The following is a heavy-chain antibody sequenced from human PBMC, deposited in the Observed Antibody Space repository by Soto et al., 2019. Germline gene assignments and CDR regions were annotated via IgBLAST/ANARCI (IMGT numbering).Heavy chain of an antibody. D-gene: IGHD3-10*01. CDR1: GGSISRSGYY. J-gene: IGHJ6*02. CDR3: ARPVGSGSPALEDGIDV. V-gene: IGHV4-39*01. Sequence: PSETLSLTCIVSGGSISRSGYYWGWARQPPGKGLEWIGSIHYGGSTYYNPSLKSGVTISLDTSKNQFSLKLTSVTAADTAVYYCARPVGSGSPALEDGIDVWGQGTTVTVSS. CDR2: IHYGGST.